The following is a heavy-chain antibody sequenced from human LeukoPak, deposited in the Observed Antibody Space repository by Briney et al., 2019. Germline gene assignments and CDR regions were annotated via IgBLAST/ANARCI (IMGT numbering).Heavy chain of an antibody. V-gene: IGHV3-53*01. CDR3: ARDNRDRFDY. Sequence: GGSLRLSCAASGFFVSNNYMSWVRQAPGKGLEWVSVLYSGGDTYYADSVRGRFTISRDNSKNTLYLQMNSLRADDTAVYYCARDNRDRFDYWGQGTLVTVSS. J-gene: IGHJ4*02. D-gene: IGHD3-16*02. CDR2: LYSGGDT. CDR1: GFFVSNNY.